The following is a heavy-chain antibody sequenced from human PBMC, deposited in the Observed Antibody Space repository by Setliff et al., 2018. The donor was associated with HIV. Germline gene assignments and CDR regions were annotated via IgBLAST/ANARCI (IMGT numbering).Heavy chain of an antibody. Sequence: PSETLSLTCTVSGGSISDSRYYWGWIRQPPGKGLEWIGNIYYSGSTYYNPSLKSRITMSVDTSKNQFSLRLTSVTAADTAIYYCARQVSIPGVAITPVDYWGQGALVTVSS. V-gene: IGHV4-39*01. CDR1: GGSISDSRYY. D-gene: IGHD5-12*01. J-gene: IGHJ4*02. CDR3: ARQVSIPGVAITPVDY. CDR2: IYYSGST.